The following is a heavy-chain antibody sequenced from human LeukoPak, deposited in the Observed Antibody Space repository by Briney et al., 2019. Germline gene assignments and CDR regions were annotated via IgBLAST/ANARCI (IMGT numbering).Heavy chain of an antibody. J-gene: IGHJ6*03. V-gene: IGHV3-9*03. CDR2: ISWNSGSI. D-gene: IGHD1-26*01. CDR1: GFTFDDYA. CDR3: AKAHSPLYYYYMDV. Sequence: GGSLRLSCAASGFTFDDYAMHWVRQAPGKGLEWVSGISWNSGSIGYADSVKGRFTISRDNAKNSLYLQMNSLRAEDMALYYCAKAHSPLYYYYMDVWGKGTTVTVSS.